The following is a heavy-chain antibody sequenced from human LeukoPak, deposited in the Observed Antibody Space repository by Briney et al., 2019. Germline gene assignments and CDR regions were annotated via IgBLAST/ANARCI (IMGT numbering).Heavy chain of an antibody. Sequence: GGSLRLSCAASGFTFSSYWMSWVRQAPGKGLEWVANIKQDGGEKYYVDSVKGRFTISRDNAKNSLYLQMNSLRAEDTAMYYCARDRITMVRGVIYFDYWGQGTLVTVSS. J-gene: IGHJ4*02. V-gene: IGHV3-7*01. D-gene: IGHD3-10*01. CDR2: IKQDGGEK. CDR3: ARDRITMVRGVIYFDY. CDR1: GFTFSSYW.